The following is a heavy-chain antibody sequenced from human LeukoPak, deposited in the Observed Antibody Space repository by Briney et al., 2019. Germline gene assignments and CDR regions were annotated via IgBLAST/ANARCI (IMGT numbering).Heavy chain of an antibody. CDR1: GFTFSSSE. V-gene: IGHV3-48*03. Sequence: GGSLRLSCAASGFTFSSSEMNWVRQAPGKGLEWVSYISSLGTKIYYADSVKGRFTMSRDNAKNSLYLQMNSLRAEDTAIYYCARDQVPFDYWGHGTLVTVSS. CDR3: ARDQVPFDY. CDR2: ISSLGTKI. J-gene: IGHJ4*01.